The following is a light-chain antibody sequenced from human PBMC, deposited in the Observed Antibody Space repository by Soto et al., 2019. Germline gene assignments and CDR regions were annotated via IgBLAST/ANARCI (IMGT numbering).Light chain of an antibody. V-gene: IGLV2-8*01. CDR3: ISHAGVSNV. Sequence: QSVLTQPPSASGSPGQSVAISCTGTSSDVGATDYVSWYQQHSGKAPKLLLYEVNKRPSGVPDRSSGSKSGNTASLTVSALQADDEADYYCISHAGVSNVLGTGTKLTVL. CDR1: SSDVGATDY. CDR2: EVN. J-gene: IGLJ1*01.